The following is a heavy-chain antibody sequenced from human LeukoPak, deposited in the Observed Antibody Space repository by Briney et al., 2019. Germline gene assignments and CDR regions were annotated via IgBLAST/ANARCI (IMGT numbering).Heavy chain of an antibody. J-gene: IGHJ4*02. Sequence: SVKVSCKASGRTFSSYAISWVRQAPGQGLEWMGGIIPIFGTANYAQKFQGRVTITTDESTSTAYMELSSLRSEDTAVYYCATGMYHYDSGSYYKTTFFVYWSQGSLVIVSS. CDR2: IIPIFGTA. V-gene: IGHV1-69*05. CDR1: GRTFSSYA. D-gene: IGHD3-10*01. CDR3: ATGMYHYDSGSYYKTTFFVY.